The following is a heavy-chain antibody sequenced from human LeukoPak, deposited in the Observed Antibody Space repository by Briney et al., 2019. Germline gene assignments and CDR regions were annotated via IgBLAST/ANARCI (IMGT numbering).Heavy chain of an antibody. Sequence: GGSLRLSCAASGFTFSSYGMHWVRQAPGKGLEWVAVIWYDGSNKYYADSVKDRFTISRDNSKNTLYLQMNSLRAEDTAVYYCARGRRIITIFGVVIEGTYFDYWGQGTLVTVSS. CDR3: ARGRRIITIFGVVIEGTYFDY. J-gene: IGHJ4*02. D-gene: IGHD3-3*01. CDR2: IWYDGSNK. CDR1: GFTFSSYG. V-gene: IGHV3-33*01.